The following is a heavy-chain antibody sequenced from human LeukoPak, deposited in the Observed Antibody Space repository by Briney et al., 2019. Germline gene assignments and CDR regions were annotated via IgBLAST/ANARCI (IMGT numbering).Heavy chain of an antibody. CDR1: GFTFSSYA. CDR3: AKYPREIAVAGRFGY. D-gene: IGHD6-19*01. V-gene: IGHV3-23*01. J-gene: IGHJ4*02. Sequence: PGGSLRLSCAAPGFTFSSYAMSWVRQAPGKGLEWVSAISGSGGSTYYADSVKGRFTISRDNSKNTLYLQMNSLRAEDTAVYYCAKYPREIAVAGRFGYWGQGTLVTVSS. CDR2: ISGSGGST.